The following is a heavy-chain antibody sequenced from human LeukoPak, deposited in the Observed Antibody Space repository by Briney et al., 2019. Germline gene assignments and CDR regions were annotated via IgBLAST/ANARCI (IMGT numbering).Heavy chain of an antibody. CDR3: ARDSSGSYYVVGGLDY. V-gene: IGHV3-30*03. CDR1: GFTFSSYG. CDR2: ISYDGSNK. J-gene: IGHJ4*02. D-gene: IGHD1-26*01. Sequence: GGSLILSCAASGFTFSSYGMHWVRQAPGKGLEWVAVISYDGSNKYYADSVKGRFTISRDNAKNSLYLQMNSLRAEDTAVYYCARDSSGSYYVVGGLDYWGQGTLVTVSS.